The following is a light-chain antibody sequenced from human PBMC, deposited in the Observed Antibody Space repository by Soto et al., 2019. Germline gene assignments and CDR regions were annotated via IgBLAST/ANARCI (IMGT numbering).Light chain of an antibody. Sequence: QSVLTQPPSASGTPGQRITISCSGSSSNIGNNYGYWYQQLPGTAPKLLIYRNNQRPSGVPDRFSGSKSGTSASLAISGLRSEDEADCYCAAWDDSPSGPVFGGGTKVTVL. CDR3: AAWDDSPSGPV. J-gene: IGLJ2*01. CDR1: SSNIGNNY. V-gene: IGLV1-47*01. CDR2: RNN.